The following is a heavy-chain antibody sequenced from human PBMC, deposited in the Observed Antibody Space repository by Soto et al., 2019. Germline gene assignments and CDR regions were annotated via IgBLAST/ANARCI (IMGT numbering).Heavy chain of an antibody. CDR1: GGSISSSSYY. J-gene: IGHJ4*02. V-gene: IGHV4-39*01. D-gene: IGHD5-12*01. CDR2: IYYSGST. Sequence: QLQLQESGPGLVKPSETLSLTCTVSGGSISSSSYYWGWIRQPPGKGLEWIGSIYYSGSTYYNPSLKSRVTISVDTSKNQFSLKLSSVTAADTAVYYCARHSLDGYKSPFGYWGQGTLVTVSS. CDR3: ARHSLDGYKSPFGY.